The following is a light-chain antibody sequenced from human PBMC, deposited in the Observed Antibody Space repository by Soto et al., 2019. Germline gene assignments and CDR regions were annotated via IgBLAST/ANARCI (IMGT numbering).Light chain of an antibody. CDR3: QQYCSSTLT. J-gene: IGKJ4*01. Sequence: IVLTQSPGTLSLSPGERAALSCRASQSVSSNYLAWYQQKPGQAPRLLIYDASSRATGVPDRFSGSGSGTDFSLTISRLEPEDFAVYYCQQYCSSTLTFGGGTKVGIK. CDR2: DAS. CDR1: QSVSSNY. V-gene: IGKV3-20*01.